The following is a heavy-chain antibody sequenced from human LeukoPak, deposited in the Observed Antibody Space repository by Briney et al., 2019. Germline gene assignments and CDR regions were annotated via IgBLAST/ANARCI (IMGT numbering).Heavy chain of an antibody. CDR1: GFTFNNYG. J-gene: IGHJ4*02. CDR2: IRYDGSNK. CDR3: AKDLTARYYYGGGFDY. D-gene: IGHD3-10*01. Sequence: GGSLRLSCAASGFTFNNYGMHWVRQAPGKGLEWVSFIRYDGSNKYYADSVKGRFTISRDNSKNTLYLQMNSLRAEDTAVYYCAKDLTARYYYGGGFDYWGQGTLVTVSS. V-gene: IGHV3-30*02.